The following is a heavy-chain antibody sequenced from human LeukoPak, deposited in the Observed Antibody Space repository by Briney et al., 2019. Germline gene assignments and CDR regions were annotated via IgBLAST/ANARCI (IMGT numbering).Heavy chain of an antibody. CDR1: GGSFSGYY. CDR3: ARGDSFSGNIAC. CDR2: INHSGST. J-gene: IGHJ4*02. V-gene: IGHV4-34*01. D-gene: IGHD2-21*01. Sequence: PSETLSLTCAVYGGSFSGYYWSWIRQPPGKGLEWIGEINHSGSTNYNPSLKSRVTISVDTSKNQFSLKLSSVTAADTAVYYCARGDSFSGNIACWGQGTLVTVSS.